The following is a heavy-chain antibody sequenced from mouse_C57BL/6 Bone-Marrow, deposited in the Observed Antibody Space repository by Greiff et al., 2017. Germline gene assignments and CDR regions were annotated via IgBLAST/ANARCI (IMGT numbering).Heavy chain of an antibody. V-gene: IGHV3-6*01. CDR2: ISYDGSN. Sequence: EVKLMESGPGLVKPSQSLSLTCSVTGYSITSGYYWNWIRQFPGNKLEWMGYISYDGSNNYNQSLKNRISITRDTSKNQFFLKLNAVTTEDTATYYCAREGGRSYGWYCDVGGTGTTVTVSS. CDR1: GYSITSGYY. D-gene: IGHD1-1*01. J-gene: IGHJ1*03. CDR3: AREGGRSYGWYCDV.